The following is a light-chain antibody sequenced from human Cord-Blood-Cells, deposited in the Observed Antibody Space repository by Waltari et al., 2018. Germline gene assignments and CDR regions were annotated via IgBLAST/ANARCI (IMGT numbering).Light chain of an antibody. J-gene: IGLJ3*02. CDR1: SSDVGGYNY. V-gene: IGLV2-14*01. CDR3: SSYTSSSTWV. CDR2: DVC. Sequence: QSPLTQPASVSGSPGQSITISCTGTSSDVGGYNYVSCYQQHPGKAPKLMIYDVCNRPSGVSNRFSGSKSGNTASLTISGLQAEDEADYYCSSYTSSSTWVFGGGTKLTVL.